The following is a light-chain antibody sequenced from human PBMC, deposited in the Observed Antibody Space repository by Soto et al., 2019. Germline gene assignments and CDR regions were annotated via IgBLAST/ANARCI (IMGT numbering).Light chain of an antibody. CDR3: QQYNSYPWT. CDR1: QSISSW. CDR2: DAS. J-gene: IGKJ1*01. V-gene: IGKV1-5*01. Sequence: DIQMTQSPSTLSASVGDRVTITCRASQSISSWLAWYQQKPGKAPKLLIYDASSLESGVPSRFIGSGSGTEFTLTISSLQPDDFETYYCQQYNSYPWTFGQGTKVDI.